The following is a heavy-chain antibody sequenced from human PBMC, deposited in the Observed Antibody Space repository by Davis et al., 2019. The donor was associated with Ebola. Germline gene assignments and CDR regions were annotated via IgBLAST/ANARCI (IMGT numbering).Heavy chain of an antibody. Sequence: GGSLRLSCAASGFTFSGSGMHWVRQTPGKGLEWVAFIRFDGSKKYDADSVKGRFTISRDNSKNTLYLQMNSLRAEDTAVYYCAKDMWGGGFGPWGQGTLVTVSS. CDR1: GFTFSGSG. CDR3: AKDMWGGGFGP. J-gene: IGHJ5*02. D-gene: IGHD1-26*01. CDR2: IRFDGSKK. V-gene: IGHV3-30*02.